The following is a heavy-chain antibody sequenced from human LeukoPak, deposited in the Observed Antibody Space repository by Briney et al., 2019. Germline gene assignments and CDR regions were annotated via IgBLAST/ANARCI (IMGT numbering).Heavy chain of an antibody. D-gene: IGHD2-21*01. CDR2: IYYSGST. Sequence: SETLSLTRTVSGGSISSYYWSWIRQPPGKGLEWIGYIYYSGSTNYNPSLKSRVTISVDTSKNQFSLKLSSVTAADTAVYYCAGDTYCGGDCYYYYYYMDVWGKGTTVTVSS. V-gene: IGHV4-59*01. J-gene: IGHJ6*03. CDR3: AGDTYCGGDCYYYYYYMDV. CDR1: GGSISSYY.